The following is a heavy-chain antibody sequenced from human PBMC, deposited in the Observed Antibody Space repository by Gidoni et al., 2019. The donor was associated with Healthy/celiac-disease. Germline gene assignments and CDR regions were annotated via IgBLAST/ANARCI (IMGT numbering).Heavy chain of an antibody. J-gene: IGHJ4*02. CDR3: ASGKYGDYVDY. CDR1: GGSISSSSYY. CDR2: IYYSGST. V-gene: IGHV4-39*01. Sequence: QLQLQASGPGLVKPSETLSLTCTVSGGSISSSSYYWGWIRQPPGKGLEWIGSIYYSGSTYYNPSLKSRVTISVDTSKNQFSLKLSSVTAADTAVYYCASGKYGDYVDYWGQGTLVTVSS. D-gene: IGHD4-17*01.